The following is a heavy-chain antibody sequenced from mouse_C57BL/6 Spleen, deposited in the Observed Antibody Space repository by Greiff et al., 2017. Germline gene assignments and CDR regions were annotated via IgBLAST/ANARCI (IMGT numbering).Heavy chain of an antibody. J-gene: IGHJ3*01. CDR3: ARSGDGYFPWFAY. CDR2: IYPGDGDT. V-gene: IGHV1-82*01. CDR1: GYAFSSSW. D-gene: IGHD2-3*01. Sequence: LVESGPELVKPGASVKISCKASGYAFSSSWMNWVKQRPGKGLEWIGRIYPGDGDTNYNGKFKGKATLTADKSSSTAYMQLSSLTSEDSAVYFCARSGDGYFPWFAYWGQGTLVTVSA.